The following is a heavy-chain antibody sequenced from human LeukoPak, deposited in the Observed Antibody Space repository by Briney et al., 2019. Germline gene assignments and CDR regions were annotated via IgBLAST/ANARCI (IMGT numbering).Heavy chain of an antibody. CDR3: AREGSSGYNYWFDP. D-gene: IGHD3-22*01. V-gene: IGHV3-23*01. J-gene: IGHJ5*02. Sequence: GGSLRLSCAASEFTFSSYGMSWVRQAPGKGLEWVSSISGSGGSTQYADSVQGRFAISRDNSKNTLYLQMNSLRAEDTAVYYCAREGSSGYNYWFDPWGQGTLVTVSS. CDR1: EFTFSSYG. CDR2: ISGSGGST.